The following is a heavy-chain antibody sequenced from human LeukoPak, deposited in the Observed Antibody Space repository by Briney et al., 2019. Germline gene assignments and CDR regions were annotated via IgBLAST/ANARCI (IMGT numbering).Heavy chain of an antibody. J-gene: IGHJ4*02. CDR2: INSDGRTT. CDR1: GFTFSSYA. CDR3: GRGMRDYYGLDY. Sequence: GGSLRLSCAASGFTFSSYAMSCVRQAPGKGLVWVSHINSDGRTTDYADSVRGRFTISRDNAKNTLYLQMNRLTVEDTAVYYCGRGMRDYYGLDYWGQGFLVTVSS. D-gene: IGHD3-10*01. V-gene: IGHV3-74*01.